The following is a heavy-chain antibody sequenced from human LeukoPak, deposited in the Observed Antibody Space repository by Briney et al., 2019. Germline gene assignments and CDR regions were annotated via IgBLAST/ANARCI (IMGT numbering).Heavy chain of an antibody. Sequence: SETLSPTCTVSGGSISTYYWNWIRQPPGKGLEWIGYIYYSGSTNYNPSLKSRVTISVDTSKNQFSPKLNSVTAADTAVYYCARSGGYSSSWSLWGQGTLVTVSS. CDR1: GGSISTYY. D-gene: IGHD6-13*01. V-gene: IGHV4-59*01. J-gene: IGHJ4*02. CDR3: ARSGGYSSSWSL. CDR2: IYYSGST.